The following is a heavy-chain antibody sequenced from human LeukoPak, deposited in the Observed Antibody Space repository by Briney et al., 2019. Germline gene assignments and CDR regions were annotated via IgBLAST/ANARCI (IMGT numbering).Heavy chain of an antibody. CDR3: AREDYSYGLDY. D-gene: IGHD5-18*01. V-gene: IGHV4-59*01. CDR2: IYYSGST. Sequence: SETLSLTCTVSGGSISSYYWSWIRQPPGKGLEWIGYIYYSGSTNYNPSLKSRVTISVDTSKNQFSLKLSSVTAADTAVYYCAREDYSYGLDYWGQGTLVTVSS. J-gene: IGHJ4*02. CDR1: GGSISSYY.